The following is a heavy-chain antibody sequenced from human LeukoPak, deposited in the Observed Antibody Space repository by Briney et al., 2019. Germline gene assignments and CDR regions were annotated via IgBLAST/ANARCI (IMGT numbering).Heavy chain of an antibody. CDR1: GFTFSSYS. V-gene: IGHV3-21*01. D-gene: IGHD2-15*01. CDR3: ARDEVVAATFDY. Sequence: GGSLRLSCAASGFTFSSYSMNWVRQAPGKGLEWVSSISSSSSYIYYADSVEGRFTISRDNAKNSLYLQMNSLRAEDTAVYYCARDEVVAATFDYWGQGTLVTVSS. J-gene: IGHJ4*02. CDR2: ISSSSSYI.